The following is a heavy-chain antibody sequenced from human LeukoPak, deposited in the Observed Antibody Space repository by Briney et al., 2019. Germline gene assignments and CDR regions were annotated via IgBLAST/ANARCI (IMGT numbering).Heavy chain of an antibody. CDR3: SGEGVGAEEPPPMGFDI. D-gene: IGHD1-26*01. V-gene: IGHV3-30*02. CDR2: IKFHGHET. CDR1: GFNFNNYD. Sequence: PGGSLTLSCVASGFNFNNYDLHWVRQAPGKGLEWVAFIKFHGHETFYADSVKGRFTVSRDNARNSLYLQMNSLRAEDTAVYYCSGEGVGAEEPPPMGFDIWGQGTMVTVSS. J-gene: IGHJ3*02.